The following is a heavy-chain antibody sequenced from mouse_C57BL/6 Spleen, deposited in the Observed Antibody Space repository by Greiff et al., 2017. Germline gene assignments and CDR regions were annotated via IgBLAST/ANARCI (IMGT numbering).Heavy chain of an antibody. D-gene: IGHD2-5*01. CDR1: GYTFTDYY. Sequence: VQLQQSGPELVKPGASVKISCKASGYTFTDYYMNWVKQSHGKSLEWIGDINPNNGGTSYNQKFKGKATLTVDKSSSTAYMELRSLTSEDSAVYYCARGDSNYLWYFDVWGTGTTVTVSS. J-gene: IGHJ1*03. CDR2: INPNNGGT. CDR3: ARGDSNYLWYFDV. V-gene: IGHV1-26*01.